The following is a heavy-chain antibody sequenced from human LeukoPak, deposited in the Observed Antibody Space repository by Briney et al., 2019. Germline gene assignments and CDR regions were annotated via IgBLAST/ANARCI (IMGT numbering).Heavy chain of an antibody. CDR3: ARTREQWQVLDY. D-gene: IGHD6-19*01. CDR1: GFTFSSYG. CDR2: ISHEGSFQ. J-gene: IGHJ4*02. Sequence: PGGSLRLSCAASGFTFSSYGMHWVRQAPGKGLEWVAVISHEGSFQSYADSVRGRFTISRDNSKNMVFLRMNSLSAEDTAVYYCARTREQWQVLDYWGQGTLVTVSS. V-gene: IGHV3-30*03.